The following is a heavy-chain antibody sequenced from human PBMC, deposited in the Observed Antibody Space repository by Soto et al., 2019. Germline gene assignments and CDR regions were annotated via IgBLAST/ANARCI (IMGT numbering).Heavy chain of an antibody. V-gene: IGHV3-23*01. CDR2: ISGSGGST. D-gene: IGHD4-17*01. Sequence: GGSLRLSCAASGFTFSSYAMSWVRQAPGKGLGWVSAISGSGGSTYYADSVKGRFTISRDNSKNTLYLQMNSLRAEDTAVYYCAKGVQRLTTSAYYFDYWGQGTLVTVSS. CDR3: AKGVQRLTTSAYYFDY. J-gene: IGHJ4*02. CDR1: GFTFSSYA.